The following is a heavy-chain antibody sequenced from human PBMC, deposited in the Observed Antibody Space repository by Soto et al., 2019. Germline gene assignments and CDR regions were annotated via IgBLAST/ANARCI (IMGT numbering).Heavy chain of an antibody. D-gene: IGHD6-19*01. CDR1: GGTFSSYT. Sequence: QVQLVQSGAEVKKPGSSVKVSCKASGGTFSSYTISWVRQAPGQGLEWMGRIIPILGIANYAQKFQGRVTITADKSTSTAYMELSSLRSEDTAVYYCARADGAVAGTYYYYGMDVWGQGTTVTVSS. J-gene: IGHJ6*02. V-gene: IGHV1-69*02. CDR2: IIPILGIA. CDR3: ARADGAVAGTYYYYGMDV.